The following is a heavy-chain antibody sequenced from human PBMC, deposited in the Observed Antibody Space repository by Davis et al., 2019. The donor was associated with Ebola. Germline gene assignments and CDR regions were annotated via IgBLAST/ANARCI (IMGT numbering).Heavy chain of an antibody. V-gene: IGHV4-31*03. J-gene: IGHJ4*02. D-gene: IGHD1-26*01. CDR2: IYYSGTT. Sequence: MPSETLSLTCSFSGVSIRSGAYCWSWIRQHPGQGLEYIGYIYYSGTTYYNPSLKSRVAISIDTSKNQISLKLTSVTAADTAVYYCARVIPHTGTYQKYYFDYWGQGNLVTVSS. CDR3: ARVIPHTGTYQKYYFDY. CDR1: GVSIRSGAYC.